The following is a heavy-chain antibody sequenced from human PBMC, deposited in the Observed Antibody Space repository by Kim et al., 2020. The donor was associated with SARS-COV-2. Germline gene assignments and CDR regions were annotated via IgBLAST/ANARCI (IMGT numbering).Heavy chain of an antibody. V-gene: IGHV3-30*04. D-gene: IGHD2-8*01. CDR2: ISYDGSNK. J-gene: IGHJ4*02. CDR1: GFTFSSYA. Sequence: GGSLRLSCAASGFTFSSYAMHWVRQAPGKGLEWVAVISYDGSNKYYADSVKGRFTISRDNSKNTLYLQMNSLRAEDTAVYYCARVANGSLDYWGQGTLVTVSS. CDR3: ARVANGSLDY.